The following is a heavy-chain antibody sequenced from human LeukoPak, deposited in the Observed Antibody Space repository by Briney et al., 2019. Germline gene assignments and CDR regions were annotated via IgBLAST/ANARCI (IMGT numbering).Heavy chain of an antibody. Sequence: ASVKVSCKASGYTFTSYYMHWVRQAPGQGLEWMGVINPSGGSTSYAQKFQGRVTMTGDTSTSTVYMELSSLRSEDTAVYYCARTENYYDSSGYYSTWGQGTLVTVSS. CDR1: GYTFTSYY. CDR3: ARTENYYDSSGYYST. D-gene: IGHD3-22*01. J-gene: IGHJ5*02. CDR2: INPSGGST. V-gene: IGHV1-46*01.